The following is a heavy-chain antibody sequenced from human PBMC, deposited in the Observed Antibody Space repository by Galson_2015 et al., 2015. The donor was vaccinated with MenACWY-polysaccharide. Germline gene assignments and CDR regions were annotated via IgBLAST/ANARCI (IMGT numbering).Heavy chain of an antibody. Sequence: ETLSLTCTVSGDSISSPYWSWIRPPPGEGLEWIGYFDYSGSTNYNPSLKSRVTISVDTSKNHFSLRLNSVTAADTATYYCAREGAARANSYYYYLDVWGKGTTVTVSS. CDR3: AREGAARANSYYYYLDV. D-gene: IGHD6-13*01. J-gene: IGHJ6*03. CDR2: FDYSGST. CDR1: GDSISSPY. V-gene: IGHV4-59*11.